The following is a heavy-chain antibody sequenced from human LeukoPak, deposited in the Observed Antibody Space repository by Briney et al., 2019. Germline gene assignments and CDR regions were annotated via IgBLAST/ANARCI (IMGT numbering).Heavy chain of an antibody. CDR3: AKDVGATIKAYFYY. CDR1: GFTFSSYA. V-gene: IGHV3-23*01. CDR2: ISGSGGST. Sequence: PGGSLRLSCASSGFTFSSYAMSWVRQAPGKGLEWVSAISGSGGSTYYADSVKGRFTISRDNSKNTLYLQMNSLRAEDTAVYYCAKDVGATIKAYFYYWGQGTLVTVSS. J-gene: IGHJ4*02. D-gene: IGHD5-12*01.